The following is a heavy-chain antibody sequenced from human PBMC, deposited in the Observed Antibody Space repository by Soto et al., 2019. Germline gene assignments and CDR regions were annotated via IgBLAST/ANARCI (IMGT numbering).Heavy chain of an antibody. CDR3: VTESQPMS. Sequence: EVQLLESGGDLVRSGGSLRLSCAASGFTFGDFAMSWVRQAPGTGLEWVSVITGGGESTDYADSVKGRFTISRDNSKGTVYLQMNSLRAGDTAVYYCVTESQPMSWGQGALVTVSS. CDR2: ITGGGEST. D-gene: IGHD3-10*01. CDR1: GFTFGDFA. J-gene: IGHJ4*02. V-gene: IGHV3-23*01.